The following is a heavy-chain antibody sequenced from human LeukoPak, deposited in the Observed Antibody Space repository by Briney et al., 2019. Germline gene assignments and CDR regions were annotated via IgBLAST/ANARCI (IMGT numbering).Heavy chain of an antibody. CDR2: INHKNGDT. J-gene: IGHJ5*01. CDR1: GYTFTAYY. Sequence: ASVKVSCKASGYTFTAYYMHWVRQAPGQGLEWMGWINHKNGDTKYAQKFQDRVTMTRDTSIGTAYMELTRLTTDDTAVYYCTRGRPLDGTGTTQKNDSWGHGTLVTVSS. CDR3: TRGRPLDGTGTTQKNDS. D-gene: IGHD1-1*01. V-gene: IGHV1-2*02.